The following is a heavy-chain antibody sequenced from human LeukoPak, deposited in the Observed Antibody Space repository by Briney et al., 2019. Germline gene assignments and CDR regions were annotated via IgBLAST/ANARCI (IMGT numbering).Heavy chain of an antibody. CDR1: RFTFSNYW. J-gene: IGHJ4*02. CDR3: AKWGPYCVGDYCPALDS. Sequence: GGSLRLSCVASRFTFSNYWMSWVRQAPGKGLEWVADINHDGSKKRYADSMKGRFTISRDNAKESLYLHLNSLRAEDTAVYYCAKWGPYCVGDYCPALDSWGPGTLVTVSS. CDR2: INHDGSKK. V-gene: IGHV3-7*01. D-gene: IGHD2-21*02.